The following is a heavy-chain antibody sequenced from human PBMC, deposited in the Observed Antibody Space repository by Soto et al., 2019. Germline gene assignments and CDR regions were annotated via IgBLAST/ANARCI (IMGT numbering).Heavy chain of an antibody. Sequence: LSLTCTVSGGSISSYYWSWVRQPPWKGLEWIGYIYYSGSTNYNPPLKSRVTISVDPSKNQFSLKLSSVTAADTAVYYCARVEYSYYCDYWGHGTLVTVSS. V-gene: IGHV4-59*01. CDR1: GGSISSYY. CDR3: ARVEYSYYCDY. D-gene: IGHD5-18*01. J-gene: IGHJ4*01. CDR2: IYYSGST.